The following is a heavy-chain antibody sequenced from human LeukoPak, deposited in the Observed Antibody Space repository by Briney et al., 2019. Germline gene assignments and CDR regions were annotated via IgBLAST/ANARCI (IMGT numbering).Heavy chain of an antibody. CDR3: ARRSSGYGYGYWYYYYGMDV. J-gene: IGHJ6*02. Sequence: PSETLSLTCTVSGGSISSGSYYWSWIRQPAGKGLEWIGRIYTSGSTNYNPSLKSRVTISVDTSKNQFSLKLSSVTAADTAVYYCARRSSGYGYGYWYYYYGMDVWGQGTTVTVS. CDR1: GGSISSGSYY. CDR2: IYTSGST. D-gene: IGHD5-18*01. V-gene: IGHV4-61*02.